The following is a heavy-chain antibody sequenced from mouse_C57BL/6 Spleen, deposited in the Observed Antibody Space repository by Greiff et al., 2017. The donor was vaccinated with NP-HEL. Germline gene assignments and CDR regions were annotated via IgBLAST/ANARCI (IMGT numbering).Heavy chain of an antibody. CDR2: IDPSDSYT. J-gene: IGHJ2*01. Sequence: QVHVKQPGAELVMPGASVKLSCKASGYTFTSYWMHWVKQRPGQGLEWIGEIDPSDSYTNYNQKFKGKSTLTVDKSSSTAYMQLSSLTSEDSAVYYCAREDSLDYWGQGTTLTVSS. V-gene: IGHV1-69*01. CDR3: AREDSLDY. CDR1: GYTFTSYW.